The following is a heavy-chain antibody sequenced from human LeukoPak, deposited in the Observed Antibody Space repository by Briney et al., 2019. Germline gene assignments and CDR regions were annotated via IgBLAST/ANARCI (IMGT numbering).Heavy chain of an antibody. V-gene: IGHV3-7*01. CDR1: GFTFSSYW. J-gene: IGHJ4*02. CDR3: AILVGIGWEYYDILTGYPYFDY. CDR2: IKQDGSEK. D-gene: IGHD3-9*01. Sequence: PGGSLRLSCAASGFTFSSYWMSWVRQAPGKGLEWVANIKQDGSEKYYVDSVKGRFTISRDNAKNSLYLQMNSLRAEDTAVYYCAILVGIGWEYYDILTGYPYFDYWGQGTLVTVSS.